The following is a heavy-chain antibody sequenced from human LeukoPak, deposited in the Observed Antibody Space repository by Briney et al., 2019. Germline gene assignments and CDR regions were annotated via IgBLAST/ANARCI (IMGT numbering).Heavy chain of an antibody. CDR2: FDPEDGET. J-gene: IGHJ4*02. D-gene: IGHD2-2*02. CDR3: ATEDCSSTSCYNGFDY. CDR1: RYTLTELS. V-gene: IGHV1-24*01. Sequence: ASVKVSCKVSRYTLTELSMHWVRQAPGKGLEWMGGFDPEDGETIYAQKFQGRVTMTEDTSTDTAYMELSSLRSEDTAVYYCATEDCSSTSCYNGFDYWGQGTLVTVSS.